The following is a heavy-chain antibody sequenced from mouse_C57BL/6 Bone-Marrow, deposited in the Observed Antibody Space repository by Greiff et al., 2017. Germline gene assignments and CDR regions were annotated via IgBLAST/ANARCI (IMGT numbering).Heavy chain of an antibody. V-gene: IGHV1-81*01. J-gene: IGHJ1*03. CDR2: IYPRSGHT. CDR1: GYTFTSYG. Sequence: QVQLQQSGAELARPGASVKLSCKASGYTFTSYGISWVKQRTGQGLEWIGEIYPRSGHTYYNEKFKGKATLTADKSSSTAFMELRRLTSENSAVYFCSRGGDWYFDVWGTGTTVTVSS. CDR3: SRGGDWYFDV.